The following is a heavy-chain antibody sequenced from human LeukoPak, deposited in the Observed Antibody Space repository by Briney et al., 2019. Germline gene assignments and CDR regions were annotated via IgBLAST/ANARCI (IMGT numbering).Heavy chain of an antibody. CDR3: AKERSGYSSSWYGFFSDY. CDR2: ISYDGSNK. D-gene: IGHD6-13*01. CDR1: GFTFSSYG. J-gene: IGHJ4*02. V-gene: IGHV3-30*18. Sequence: PGGSLRLSCAAFGFTFSSYGMHWVRQAPGKGLEWVAVISYDGSNKYYADSVKGRFTISRDNSKNTLYLQMNSLRAEDTAVYYCAKERSGYSSSWYGFFSDYWGQGTLVTVSS.